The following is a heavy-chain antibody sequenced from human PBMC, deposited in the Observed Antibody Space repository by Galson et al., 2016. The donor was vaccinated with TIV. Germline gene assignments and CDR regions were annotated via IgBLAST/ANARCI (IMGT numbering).Heavy chain of an antibody. CDR3: ASAGPSDSGDYGEF. J-gene: IGHJ4*02. D-gene: IGHD4-17*01. Sequence: SVKVSCKASGDTFRTYTISWVRQAPGQGLEWMGWMNANSGNRGYAPKFQGRLTLTRATSRGTAYMELSSLRSEDTAVYYCASAGPSDSGDYGEFWGQGTLGTVSS. CDR2: MNANSGNR. V-gene: IGHV1-8*02. CDR1: GDTFRTYT.